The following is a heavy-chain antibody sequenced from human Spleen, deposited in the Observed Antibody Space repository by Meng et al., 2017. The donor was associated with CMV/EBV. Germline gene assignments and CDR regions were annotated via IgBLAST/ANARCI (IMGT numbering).Heavy chain of an antibody. Sequence: SGGSFSSYAISCVRQAPGQGLEWMGGILPIFGTANYAQKFQGRVTITTDESTSTAYMELSSLRSEDTAVYYCASGPRSGYYPYYFDYWGQGTLVTVSS. CDR2: ILPIFGTA. J-gene: IGHJ4*02. CDR3: ASGPRSGYYPYYFDY. V-gene: IGHV1-69*05. CDR1: GGSFSSYA. D-gene: IGHD3-22*01.